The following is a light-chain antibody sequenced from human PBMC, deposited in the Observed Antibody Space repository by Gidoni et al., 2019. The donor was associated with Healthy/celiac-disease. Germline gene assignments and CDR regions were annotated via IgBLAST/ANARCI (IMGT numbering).Light chain of an antibody. CDR3: QSYDSSLSGSVV. Sequence: QSVLTQPPSVSRAPGPRVTISCTGSSSNIGAGYDVHGYQQLPGTAPKLLIYGNSNRPSGVPDRFSGSKSGTSASLAITGLQAEDEADYYCQSYDSSLSGSVVFGGGTKLTVL. J-gene: IGLJ2*01. CDR1: SSNIGAGYD. CDR2: GNS. V-gene: IGLV1-40*01.